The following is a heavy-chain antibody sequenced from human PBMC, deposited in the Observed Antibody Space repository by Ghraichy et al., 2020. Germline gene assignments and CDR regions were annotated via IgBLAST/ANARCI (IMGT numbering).Heavy chain of an antibody. D-gene: IGHD3-22*01. V-gene: IGHV3-48*02. CDR2: ISSSSSTI. CDR1: GFTLSSYS. J-gene: IGHJ4*02. Sequence: GGSLRLSCAASGFTLSSYSMNWVRQAPGKGLEWVSYISSSSSTIYYADSVKGRFTISRDNAKNLLYLQMNSLRDEDTAVYYCARGYYYDSSGYPSYFDYWGQGTLVTVSS. CDR3: ARGYYYDSSGYPSYFDY.